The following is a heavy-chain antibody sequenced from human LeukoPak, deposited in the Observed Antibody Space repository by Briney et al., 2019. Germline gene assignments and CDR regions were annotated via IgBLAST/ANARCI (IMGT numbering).Heavy chain of an antibody. CDR2: ISYDGNNK. CDR1: GFTFSNSA. CDR3: TRDGPVAGKRGSDY. D-gene: IGHD6-19*01. Sequence: GGSLRLSCAASGFTFSNSAMHWVRQAPGKGLEWVAVISYDGNNKYYADSVKGRFTISRDNSKNTLYVQMNSLRAEDTAVYYCTRDGPVAGKRGSDYWGQGTLVTVSS. V-gene: IGHV3-30*04. J-gene: IGHJ4*02.